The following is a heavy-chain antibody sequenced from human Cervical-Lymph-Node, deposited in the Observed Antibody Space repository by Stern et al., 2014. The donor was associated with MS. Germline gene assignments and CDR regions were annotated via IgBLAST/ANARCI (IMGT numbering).Heavy chain of an antibody. CDR2: TSAYNGHT. V-gene: IGHV1-18*01. CDR1: GYTFTRFG. J-gene: IGHJ3*02. Sequence: VQLVESGPEVKKPGASVKVSCKASGYTFTRFGISWVRQAPGQGLECMGWTSAYNGHTNYAQKFQGRVTMTTDPSTSTAYMELRSLRSDDTAVYYCARDITNAFDIWGQGTMVTVSS. D-gene: IGHD3-10*01. CDR3: ARDITNAFDI.